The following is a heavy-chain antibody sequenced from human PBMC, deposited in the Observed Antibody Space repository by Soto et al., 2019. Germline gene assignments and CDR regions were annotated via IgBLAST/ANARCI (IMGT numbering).Heavy chain of an antibody. CDR1: GYTFTSYA. CDR3: AREPSRPGYYYGLDV. J-gene: IGHJ6*02. D-gene: IGHD6-6*01. Sequence: ASVKVSCKASGYTFTSYAMHWVRQAPGQRLEWMGWINAGNGHTKYSQKFQGRVTITRDTSATTAYMELRSLRSEDTAVYYCAREPSRPGYYYGLDVWGQGTTVTV. V-gene: IGHV1-3*01. CDR2: INAGNGHT.